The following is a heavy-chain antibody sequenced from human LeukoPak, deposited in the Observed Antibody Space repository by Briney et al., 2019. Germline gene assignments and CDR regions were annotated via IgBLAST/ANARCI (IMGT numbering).Heavy chain of an antibody. CDR1: GFTFSSYG. V-gene: IGHV3-30*02. Sequence: GGCLRLYCAASGFTFSSYGMHWVRQAPGKGLEWVAFIRYDGSNKYYADSVKGRFTISRDNSKNTLYLQMNSLRAEDTAVYYCAKDPLIEYSSSSLDYWGQGTLVTVSS. J-gene: IGHJ4*02. CDR2: IRYDGSNK. D-gene: IGHD6-6*01. CDR3: AKDPLIEYSSSSLDY.